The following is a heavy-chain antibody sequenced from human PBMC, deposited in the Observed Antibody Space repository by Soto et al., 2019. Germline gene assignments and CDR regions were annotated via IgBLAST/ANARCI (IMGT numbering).Heavy chain of an antibody. D-gene: IGHD3-22*01. CDR2: IHYSGST. Sequence: TSETLSLTCNVSGASISSYNYWGWFRQPPGKGLEWIGNIHYSGSTYYDSSLQSRVTISIDTSKNQFSLKLSSVTATDTAVYYCASQHYYDSSGYYVVYWGQGTLVTVSS. V-gene: IGHV4-39*01. CDR1: GASISSYNY. J-gene: IGHJ4*02. CDR3: ASQHYYDSSGYYVVY.